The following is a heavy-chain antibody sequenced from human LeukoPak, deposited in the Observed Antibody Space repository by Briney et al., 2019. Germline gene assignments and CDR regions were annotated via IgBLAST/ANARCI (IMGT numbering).Heavy chain of an antibody. D-gene: IGHD1-26*01. CDR3: ARDLGGYFDY. CDR2: IYSGGST. V-gene: IGHV3-66*01. CDR1: GFTVSSNY. J-gene: IGHJ4*02. Sequence: AGGSLRLSCAASGFTVSSNYMSWVRQAPGKGLEWVSVIYSGGSTYYADSVKGRFTISRDNSKNTLYLQMNSLGAEDTAVYYCARDLGGYFDYWGQGTLVTVSS.